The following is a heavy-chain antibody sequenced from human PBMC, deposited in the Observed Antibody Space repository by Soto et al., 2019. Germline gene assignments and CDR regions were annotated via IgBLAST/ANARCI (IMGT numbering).Heavy chain of an antibody. Sequence: PGGSLRLSCAASGFTFSNYWMTWVRQAPGKGLEWVAVISYDGSNKYYADSVKGRFTISRDNSKNTLYLQMNSLRAEDTAVYYCARDTTAYYYYGMDVWGQGTTVTVSS. V-gene: IGHV3-30-3*01. D-gene: IGHD4-4*01. J-gene: IGHJ6*02. CDR2: ISYDGSNK. CDR3: ARDTTAYYYYGMDV. CDR1: GFTFSNYW.